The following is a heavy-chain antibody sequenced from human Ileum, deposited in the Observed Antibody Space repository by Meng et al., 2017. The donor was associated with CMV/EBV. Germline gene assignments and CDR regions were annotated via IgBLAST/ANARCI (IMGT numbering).Heavy chain of an antibody. D-gene: IGHD4-11*01. CDR1: GFPFSPYG. Sequence: SGFPFSPYGLHWVRQAPGKGLEWVALIWYDGSRTFFADSVKGRFTISRDNSKNTLYLQMNSLRAEDTAVYYCAKDRNTAVTTPYFDYWGQGTLVTVSS. V-gene: IGHV3-33*03. CDR2: IWYDGSRT. J-gene: IGHJ4*02. CDR3: AKDRNTAVTTPYFDY.